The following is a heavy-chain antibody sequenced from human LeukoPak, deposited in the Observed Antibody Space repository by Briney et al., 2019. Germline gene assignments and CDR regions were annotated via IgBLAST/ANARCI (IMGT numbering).Heavy chain of an antibody. CDR3: ARGCGGDCYFGYDY. Sequence: SETLSLTCTVSGGSISSGGYYWSWIRQHPGKGLEWIGYIYYSGRTYYNPSLKSRVTISVDTSKNQFSLKLSSVTAADTAAYYCARGCGGDCYFGYDYWGQGTLVTVSS. CDR2: IYYSGRT. V-gene: IGHV4-31*03. J-gene: IGHJ4*02. D-gene: IGHD2-21*02. CDR1: GGSISSGGYY.